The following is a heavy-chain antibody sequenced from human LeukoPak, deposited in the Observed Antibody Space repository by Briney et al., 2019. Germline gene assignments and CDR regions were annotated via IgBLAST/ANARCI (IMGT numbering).Heavy chain of an antibody. V-gene: IGHV4-39*02. CDR1: GGSINRSSYY. J-gene: IGHJ4*02. CDR2: MFYSGNS. CDR3: AREGHYDILTGFFDY. D-gene: IGHD3-9*01. Sequence: SETQSLTCTVSGGSINRSSYYWAWIRQPPGKGLEWIGSMFYSGNSYYNPSLESRVTISVDTSTNQFSLNLNSVTAADTAVYYCAREGHYDILTGFFDYWGQGTLVTVSS.